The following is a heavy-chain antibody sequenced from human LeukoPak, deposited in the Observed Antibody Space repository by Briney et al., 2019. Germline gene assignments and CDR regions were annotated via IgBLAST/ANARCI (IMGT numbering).Heavy chain of an antibody. V-gene: IGHV4-39*01. CDR1: GGSISSSSYY. CDR2: IYYSGST. CDR3: ARHNWGSVFDY. Sequence: RLLETLSLTCTVSGGSISSSSYYWGWIRQPPGKGLEWIGSIYYSGSTYYNPSLKSRVTISVDTSKNQFSLKLSSVTAADTAVYYCARHNWGSVFDYWGQGTLVTVSS. J-gene: IGHJ4*02. D-gene: IGHD7-27*01.